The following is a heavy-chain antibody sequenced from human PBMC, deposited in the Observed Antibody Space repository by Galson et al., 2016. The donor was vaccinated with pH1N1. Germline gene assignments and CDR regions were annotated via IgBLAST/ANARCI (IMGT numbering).Heavy chain of an antibody. Sequence: CAASGFTFSDNIMHWVRQAPGKALDWVAFAPFDGREEIYADSVKGRFTISRDDSTNTLYLQMSSLRAEDTAVYYCVSENSYETANENNYGTAFDIWGQGTMVIVSS. CDR1: GFTFSDNI. CDR2: APFDGREE. V-gene: IGHV3-30*03. J-gene: IGHJ3*02. CDR3: VSENSYETANENNYGTAFDI. D-gene: IGHD2-21*02.